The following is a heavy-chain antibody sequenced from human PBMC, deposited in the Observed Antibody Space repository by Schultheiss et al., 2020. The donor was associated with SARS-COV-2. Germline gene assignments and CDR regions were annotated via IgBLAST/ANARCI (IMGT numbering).Heavy chain of an antibody. CDR2: IKQDGSEK. V-gene: IGHV3-7*01. J-gene: IGHJ4*02. D-gene: IGHD4-23*01. CDR3: ARHYGGWGGYLDF. CDR1: GFTFSSYA. Sequence: GGSLRLSCAASGFTFSSYAMSWVRQAPGKGLEWVANIKQDGSEKYYVDSVKGRFTISRDNAKNSLYLQMNSLRAEDTAVYYCARHYGGWGGYLDFWGQGTPVTVSS.